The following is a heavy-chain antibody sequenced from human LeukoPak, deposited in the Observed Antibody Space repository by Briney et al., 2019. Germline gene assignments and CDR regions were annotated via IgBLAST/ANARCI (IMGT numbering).Heavy chain of an antibody. CDR3: ARGFGDWGLSWFDP. CDR1: GGSIDSTNY. CDR2: IYYSGST. J-gene: IGHJ5*02. D-gene: IGHD3-10*01. Sequence: PLETLSLTCGVSGGSIDSTNYWSWVRQHPGKGLEWIGYIYYSGSTYYNPSLKSRVTISVDTSKNQFSLKLSSVTAADTAVYYCARGFGDWGLSWFDPWGQGTLVTVSS. V-gene: IGHV4-31*11.